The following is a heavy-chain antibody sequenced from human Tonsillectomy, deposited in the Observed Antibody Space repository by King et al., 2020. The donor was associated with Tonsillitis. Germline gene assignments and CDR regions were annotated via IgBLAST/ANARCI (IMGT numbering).Heavy chain of an antibody. CDR1: GGSISSYY. CDR3: ARGFSLRGWLVQNFDY. D-gene: IGHD6-19*01. CDR2: IYYSGST. Sequence: QLQLQESGPGLVKPSETLSLTCTVSGGSISSYYWSWIRQPPGKGLEWIGYIYYSGSTNYNPSLKSRVTISVDTSKNQFSLKLSSVTAADSAVYYCARGFSLRGWLVQNFDYWGQGTLVTVSS. V-gene: IGHV4-59*08. J-gene: IGHJ4*02.